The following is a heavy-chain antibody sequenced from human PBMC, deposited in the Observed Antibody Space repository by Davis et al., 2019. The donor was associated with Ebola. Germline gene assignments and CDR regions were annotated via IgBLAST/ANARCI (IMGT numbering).Heavy chain of an antibody. CDR2: IDPSDSYT. D-gene: IGHD6-13*01. J-gene: IGHJ6*03. V-gene: IGHV5-10-1*01. CDR3: ARLAYSSSWLRDYYYYYYMDV. CDR1: GYSFTSYW. Sequence: GESLKISCKGSGYSFTSYWISWVRQMPGKGLEWMGRIDPSDSYTNYSPSFQGHVTISADKSISTAYLQWSSLKASDTAMYYCARLAYSSSWLRDYYYYYYMDVWGKGTTVTVSS.